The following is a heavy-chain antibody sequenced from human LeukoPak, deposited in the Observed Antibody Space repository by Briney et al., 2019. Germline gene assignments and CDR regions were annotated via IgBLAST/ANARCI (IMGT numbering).Heavy chain of an antibody. CDR3: AREGKNWYGYWHY. J-gene: IGHJ4*02. V-gene: IGHV4-34*01. CDR1: GGSFSGYY. CDR2: INHSGST. Sequence: ASETLSLTCAVYGGSFSGYYWSWIRQPPGKGLEWIGEINHSGSTKYNPSLKSRVTISVDTSKNQFSLKLRSVTAADTAVYYCAREGKNWYGYWHYWGQGTLVTVSS. D-gene: IGHD1-1*01.